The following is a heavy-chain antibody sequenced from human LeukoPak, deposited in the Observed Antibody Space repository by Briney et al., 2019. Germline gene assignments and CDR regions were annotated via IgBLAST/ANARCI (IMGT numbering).Heavy chain of an antibody. CDR1: GFTFSSYG. CDR3: AKDRETTSSGTFDY. J-gene: IGHJ4*02. V-gene: IGHV3-30*18. Sequence: GWSLRLSCAASGFTFSSYGMHCVRQAPGKGLEWVAFIAEDGSNEKYTDSVKGRFTISRDNSNNTQYLRMNSLRAEDTGVYYCAKDRETTSSGTFDYWGQGTLVTVPS. D-gene: IGHD1-1*01. CDR2: IAEDGSNE.